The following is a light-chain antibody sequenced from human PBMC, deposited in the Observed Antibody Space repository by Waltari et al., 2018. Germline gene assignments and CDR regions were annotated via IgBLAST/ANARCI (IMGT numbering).Light chain of an antibody. CDR1: SNDVGGYNF. Sequence: QSALTQPASVSGSPGQSVTIFCAGTSNDVGGYNFVSWFQQHPGQAPRLIIYDVSDRPSGVSDRFSGSKSGNTASLTISGLQAEDEADYYCSSQSSNDVVLFGGGTKLTVL. V-gene: IGLV2-14*01. J-gene: IGLJ2*01. CDR2: DVS. CDR3: SSQSSNDVVL.